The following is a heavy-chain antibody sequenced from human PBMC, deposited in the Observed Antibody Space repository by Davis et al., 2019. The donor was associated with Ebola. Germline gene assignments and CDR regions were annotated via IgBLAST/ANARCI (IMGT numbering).Heavy chain of an antibody. Sequence: SETLSLTCAVYGGSFSGYYWSWIRQPPGKGLEWIGRIYTSGSTNYNSSLKSRVTISRDTSENQFSLTVNSVTAADTAMYYCARTPQYTSYGSYFDYWGQGALVTVSS. CDR2: IYTSGST. V-gene: IGHV4-59*10. J-gene: IGHJ4*02. D-gene: IGHD1-26*01. CDR3: ARTPQYTSYGSYFDY. CDR1: GGSFSGYY.